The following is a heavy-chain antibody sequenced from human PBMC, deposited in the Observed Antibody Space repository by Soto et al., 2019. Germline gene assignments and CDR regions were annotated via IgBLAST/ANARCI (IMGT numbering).Heavy chain of an antibody. CDR1: GGSISSDDYY. CDR3: ARATTVTSSFFYYGLDV. CDR2: IYYNGNT. J-gene: IGHJ6*02. Sequence: LSHTCTVSGGSISSDDYYWTWDRQPPGKGLEWIGHIYYNGNTYYNPSLKSRLTMSLDTSQNQFSLHLSSVIAADSALYFCARATTVTSSFFYYGLDVWGQGTTVTVSS. D-gene: IGHD4-17*01. V-gene: IGHV4-30-4*08.